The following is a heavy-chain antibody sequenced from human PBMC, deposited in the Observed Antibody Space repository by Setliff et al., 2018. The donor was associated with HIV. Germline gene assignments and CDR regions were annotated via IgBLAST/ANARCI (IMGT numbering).Heavy chain of an antibody. CDR3: ARDLDEAVKDADNYVPLDL. V-gene: IGHV1-46*01. D-gene: IGHD3-16*01. Sequence: ASVKVSCKASGYTFTSYYMHWVRQAPGRGLEWIGTIIPILDTTNYAQKFQDRVTITTDESTSTAYMELRSLTSEDTAVYYCARDLDEAVKDADNYVPLDLWGQGTLVTVSS. CDR1: GYTFTSYY. CDR2: IIPILDTT. J-gene: IGHJ5*02.